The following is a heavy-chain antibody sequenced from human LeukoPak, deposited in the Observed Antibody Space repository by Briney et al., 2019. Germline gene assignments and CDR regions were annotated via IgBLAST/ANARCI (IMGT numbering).Heavy chain of an antibody. V-gene: IGHV3-74*01. Sequence: GGSLRLSCAASGFTFSTYWMHWVRQAPGKGLVWVSRINGDGGSRNYADSVKGRFTISRNNAKNTLYLQMSSLRVEDTAVYYCASASSHRTAAGGDYWGQGTLVTVST. J-gene: IGHJ4*02. CDR3: ASASSHRTAAGGDY. CDR1: GFTFSTYW. D-gene: IGHD6-13*01. CDR2: INGDGGSR.